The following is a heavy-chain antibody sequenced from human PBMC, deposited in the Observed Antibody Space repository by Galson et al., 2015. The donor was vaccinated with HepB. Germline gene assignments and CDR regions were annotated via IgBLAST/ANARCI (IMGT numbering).Heavy chain of an antibody. CDR2: FSYSGST. V-gene: IGHV4-39*01. CDR3: VRLTTTVSSYYFDH. CDR1: GGTISSNAYN. Sequence: LTCTVSGGTISSNAYNWGWIRQPPGKGLEWIGSFSYSGSTYYNPSLKSRVTIALDRSKAQLSLNLTSVTAADTAVFYCVRLTTTVSSYYFDHWGQGTLVTVSS. J-gene: IGHJ4*02. D-gene: IGHD4-17*01.